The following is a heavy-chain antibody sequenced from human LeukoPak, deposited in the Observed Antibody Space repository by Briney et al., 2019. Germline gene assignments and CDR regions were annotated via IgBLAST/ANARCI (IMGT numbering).Heavy chain of an antibody. J-gene: IGHJ6*03. Sequence: GGSLRLSCAASGFTFSSYWMSWVRQAPGKGLEWVANIKQDGSEKYYVDSVKGRFTISRDNAKNSLYLQMNSLRAEDTALYYCARDLGTPRDGYYYMDVWGKGTTVTVSS. CDR2: IKQDGSEK. V-gene: IGHV3-7*03. D-gene: IGHD7-27*01. CDR3: ARDLGTPRDGYYYMDV. CDR1: GFTFSSYW.